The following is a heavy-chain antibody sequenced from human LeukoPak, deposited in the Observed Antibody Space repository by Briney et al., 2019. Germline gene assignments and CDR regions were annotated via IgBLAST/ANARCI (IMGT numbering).Heavy chain of an antibody. CDR3: ARARYSSSPLALRFFDF. Sequence: GGSLRLSCAASGFTFSAYWMSWVRQAPGKGLEGVANIKQDGSEKYYVDSVKGRFTISRDNAKNSLYLQMNSLRAEERAVYYCARARYSSSPLALRFFDFWGQGTLVTVSS. V-gene: IGHV3-7*01. CDR1: GFTFSAYW. J-gene: IGHJ4*02. CDR2: IKQDGSEK. D-gene: IGHD6-6*01.